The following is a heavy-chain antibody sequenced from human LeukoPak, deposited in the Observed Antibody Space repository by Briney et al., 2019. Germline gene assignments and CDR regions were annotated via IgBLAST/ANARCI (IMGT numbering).Heavy chain of an antibody. CDR3: AKDKSGYCSGGSCSFDY. V-gene: IGHV3-9*01. CDR2: ISWNSGSI. CDR1: GFTFDDYA. J-gene: IGHJ4*02. Sequence: PGRSLRLFCAASGFTFDDYAMHWVRQAPGKGLEWVSGISWNSGSIGYADSVKGRFTNSRANAKNSLYLQMNSLRAEDTALYYCAKDKSGYCSGGSCSFDYWGQGTLVTVSS. D-gene: IGHD2-15*01.